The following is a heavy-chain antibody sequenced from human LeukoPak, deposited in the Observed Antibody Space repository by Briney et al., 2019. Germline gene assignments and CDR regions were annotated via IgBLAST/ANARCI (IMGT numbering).Heavy chain of an antibody. CDR3: AKLTRIAARDY. J-gene: IGHJ4*02. CDR2: ISYDGSNK. V-gene: IGHV3-30-3*02. CDR1: GFTFSSYA. D-gene: IGHD6-6*01. Sequence: GSLRLSCAASGFTFSSYAMHWVRQAPGKGLEWVAVISYDGSNKYYADSVKGRFTISRDNSKNTLYLQMNSLRAEDTAVYYCAKLTRIAARDYWGQGTLVTVSS.